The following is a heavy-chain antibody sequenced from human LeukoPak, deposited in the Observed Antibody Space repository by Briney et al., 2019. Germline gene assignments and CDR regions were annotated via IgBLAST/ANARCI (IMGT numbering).Heavy chain of an antibody. V-gene: IGHV1-69*01. Sequence: SVNVSCKASGGTFSSYAISWVRQAPGQGLEWMGGIIPIFGTANYAQKFQGRVTITADESTSTAYMELSSLRSEDTAVYYCARDLDSGGQPADYWGQGTLVTVSS. J-gene: IGHJ4*02. CDR1: GGTFSSYA. CDR2: IIPIFGTA. CDR3: ARDLDSGGQPADY. D-gene: IGHD2-2*01.